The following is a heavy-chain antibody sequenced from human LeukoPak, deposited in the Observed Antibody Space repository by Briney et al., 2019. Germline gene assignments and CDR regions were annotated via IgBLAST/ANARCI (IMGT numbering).Heavy chain of an antibody. CDR2: IYTSGST. CDR3: ARASSSGPSKQWLAKSTFDY. J-gene: IGHJ4*02. CDR1: GGSISSYY. V-gene: IGHV4-4*07. Sequence: KTSETLSLTCTVSGGSISSYYWSWIRQPAGKGLEWIGRIYTSGSTNYNPSLKSRVTMSVDTSKSQFSLKLSSVTAADTAVYYCARASSSGPSKQWLAKSTFDYWGQGTLVTVSS. D-gene: IGHD6-19*01.